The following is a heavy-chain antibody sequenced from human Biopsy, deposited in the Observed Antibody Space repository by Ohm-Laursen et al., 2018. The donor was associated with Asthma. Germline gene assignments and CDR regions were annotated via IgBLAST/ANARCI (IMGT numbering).Heavy chain of an antibody. V-gene: IGHV1-69*13. CDR3: ARKAGSCISRTCYSLDF. CDR1: GGTFNTYV. CDR2: INSVFGTT. D-gene: IGHD2-2*01. Sequence: GASVKVSCKSFGGTFNTYVIGWVRQAPGQGLEWMGGINSVFGTTTYPQKFQDRVTITADDSTSTVYVELSSLRSEDTAVYYCARKAGSCISRTCYSLDFWGQGTLVTVSS. J-gene: IGHJ4*02.